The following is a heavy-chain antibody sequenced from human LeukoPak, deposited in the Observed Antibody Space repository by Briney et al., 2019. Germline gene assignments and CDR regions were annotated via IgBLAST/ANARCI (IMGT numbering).Heavy chain of an antibody. D-gene: IGHD2-2*01. CDR1: GGTFSSYA. J-gene: IGHJ4*02. Sequence: VASVKVSCKASGGTFSSYAISWVRQAPGQGLEWMGGIIPIFGTANYAQKFQGRVTITADESTSTAYMELSSLRSEDTAVYYCARVGCSSTSCHPESLPFDYWGQGTLVTVSS. V-gene: IGHV1-69*01. CDR3: ARVGCSSTSCHPESLPFDY. CDR2: IIPIFGTA.